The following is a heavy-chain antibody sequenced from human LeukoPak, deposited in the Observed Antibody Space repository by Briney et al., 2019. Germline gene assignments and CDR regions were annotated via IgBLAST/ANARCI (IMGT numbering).Heavy chain of an antibody. CDR2: IYTSGST. Sequence: SQTLSLTCTVSGGSNSSGSYYWSWIRQPAGKGLEWIGRIYTSGSTNYNPSLKSRVTISVDTSKNQFSLKLSSVTAADTAVYYCASLVYGDYSRDYWGQGTLVTVSS. CDR1: GGSNSSGSYY. J-gene: IGHJ4*02. CDR3: ASLVYGDYSRDY. D-gene: IGHD4-17*01. V-gene: IGHV4-61*02.